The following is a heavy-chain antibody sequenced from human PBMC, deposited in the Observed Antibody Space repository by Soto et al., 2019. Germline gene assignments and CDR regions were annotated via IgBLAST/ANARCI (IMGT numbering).Heavy chain of an antibody. J-gene: IGHJ4*02. CDR3: AKDMMGAREGV. V-gene: IGHV1-69*01. CDR1: GGTFSSSA. CDR2: TIPILGTA. D-gene: IGHD1-26*01. Sequence: QVQLVQSGAEVKKPGSSVKVSCKASGGTFSSSAINWVRQAPGQGLEWMGGTIPILGTANYAQTFQGRVTITADEFTRTVYMELNSLRSEDTAVYYCAKDMMGAREGVWGQGTLVAVSS.